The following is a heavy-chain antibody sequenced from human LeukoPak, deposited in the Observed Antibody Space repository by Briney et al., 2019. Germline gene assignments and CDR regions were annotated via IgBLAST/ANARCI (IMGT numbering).Heavy chain of an antibody. D-gene: IGHD4-17*01. CDR2: INPNSGGT. Sequence: ASVKVSCKASGYTFTGYYMHWVRQAPGQGLEWMGWINPNSGGTNYAQKFQGRVTMTRDTSISTAYMELSRLRSDDTAVYYCATTPDRAVTLDYWGQGTLVTVSS. CDR3: ATTPDRAVTLDY. V-gene: IGHV1-2*02. CDR1: GYTFTGYY. J-gene: IGHJ4*02.